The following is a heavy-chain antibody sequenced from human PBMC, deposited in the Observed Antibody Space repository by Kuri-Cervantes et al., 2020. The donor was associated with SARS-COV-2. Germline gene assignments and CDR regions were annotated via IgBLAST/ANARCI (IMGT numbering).Heavy chain of an antibody. Sequence: SETLSLTCTVSGGSISSDSFFWVWIRQPPGKGLEWIGSIYYSGATYYNPSLKSRVIISVDRSKNQFSLRLTSVTAADTAVYYCGRHHSGGGFDWLLDYWGQGTLVTVSS. J-gene: IGHJ4*02. CDR2: IYYSGAT. D-gene: IGHD3-9*01. V-gene: IGHV4-39*07. CDR1: GGSISSDSFF. CDR3: GRHHSGGGFDWLLDY.